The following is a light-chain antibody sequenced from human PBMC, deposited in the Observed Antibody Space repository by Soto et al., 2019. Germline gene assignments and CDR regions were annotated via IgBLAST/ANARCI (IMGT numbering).Light chain of an antibody. CDR2: AAS. Sequence: DIQLTQSPSFLSASVGDRVTITCRASQAINSYLAWYQQLPGKAPKLLIYAASTLQSGVPSRFSGSGSGTEFTLTISSLRPEDFATYYCQHLYLYPITFGGGTKVQIK. CDR3: QHLYLYPIT. CDR1: QAINSY. J-gene: IGKJ4*01. V-gene: IGKV1-9*01.